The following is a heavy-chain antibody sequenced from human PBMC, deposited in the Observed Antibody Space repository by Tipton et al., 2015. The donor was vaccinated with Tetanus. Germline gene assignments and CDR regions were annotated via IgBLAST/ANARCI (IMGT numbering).Heavy chain of an antibody. D-gene: IGHD1-14*01. Sequence: TLSLTCTVSGGSINSGGHFWTWIRQRTGKGLEWIGHIRDNGNSYANPSLSGRVTMSVDTRKNQFSLKLSSVTAADTAVYYCARGTGDYWGQGTLVTVSS. V-gene: IGHV4-31*03. J-gene: IGHJ4*02. CDR3: ARGTGDY. CDR2: IRDNGNS. CDR1: GGSINSGGHF.